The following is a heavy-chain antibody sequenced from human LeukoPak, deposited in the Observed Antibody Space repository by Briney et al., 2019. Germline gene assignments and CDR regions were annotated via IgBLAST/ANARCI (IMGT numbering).Heavy chain of an antibody. V-gene: IGHV4-39*07. CDR3: AREGYYDTSASGAFDM. D-gene: IGHD3-22*01. Sequence: SETLSLTCTVSGGSISSSRYYWGWIRQPPGKGLELIGSVYYSGNTYYNPSLKSRVTISVDTSKNQFSLKLSSVTAADTAVYYCAREGYYDTSASGAFDMWGQGTIVTVSS. CDR2: VYYSGNT. CDR1: GGSISSSRYY. J-gene: IGHJ3*02.